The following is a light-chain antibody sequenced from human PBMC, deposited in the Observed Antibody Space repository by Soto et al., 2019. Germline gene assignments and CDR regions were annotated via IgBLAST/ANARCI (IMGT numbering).Light chain of an antibody. J-gene: IGKJ1*01. V-gene: IGKV1-5*03. CDR1: QSINSW. CDR2: KSS. CDR3: QHYGFSPA. Sequence: DIQMTQSPSTLSASVGDRVTITCRASQSINSWLAWYQQKPVRVPNLLISKSSRLESGVPSRFRGSGSGTEFTLTISSLQPDDFATYYCQHYGFSPAFGQGTKVEIE.